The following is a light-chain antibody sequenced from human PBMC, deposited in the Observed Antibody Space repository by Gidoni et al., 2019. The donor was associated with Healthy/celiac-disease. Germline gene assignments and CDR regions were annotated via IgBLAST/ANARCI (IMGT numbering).Light chain of an antibody. CDR2: KAS. Sequence: DIQMTQSPSTLSASVGDRVTITCRASQSISSWLAWYQQKPGKAPKLLIYKASSLESGVPSGFSGSGSGTEFTLTISSLQPDDFATYYCQQYNSYSWTFGQXTKVEIK. V-gene: IGKV1-5*03. J-gene: IGKJ1*01. CDR1: QSISSW. CDR3: QQYNSYSWT.